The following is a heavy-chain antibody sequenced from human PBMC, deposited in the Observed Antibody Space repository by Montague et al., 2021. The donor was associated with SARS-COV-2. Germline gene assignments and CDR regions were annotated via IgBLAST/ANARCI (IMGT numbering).Heavy chain of an antibody. CDR3: ARVHRVNGVLPPFDY. CDR1: GASMNSYY. CDR2: TYYSGST. J-gene: IGHJ4*02. Sequence: SETLSLTCSVSGASMNSYYWTWVRQPPGKGLQWIGYTYYSGSTSYDPSLQSRLTMTVDSSKNQFTLSLRSVTAADSAVYYCARVHRVNGVLPPFDYWGQGLSVTVSS. D-gene: IGHD2-21*01. V-gene: IGHV4-59*01.